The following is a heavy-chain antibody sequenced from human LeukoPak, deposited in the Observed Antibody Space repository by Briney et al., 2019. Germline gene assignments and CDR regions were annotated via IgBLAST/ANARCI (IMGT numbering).Heavy chain of an antibody. J-gene: IGHJ4*02. CDR2: ISGSGGST. CDR3: AKDPTGLWFGELTYYFDY. V-gene: IGHV3-23*01. Sequence: GGSLRLSCAASGSTFSSYAMSWVRQAPGKGLEWVSAISGSGGSTYYADSVKGRFTISRDNSKNTLYLQMNSLRAEDTAVYYCAKDPTGLWFGELTYYFDYRGQGTLVTVSS. D-gene: IGHD3-10*01. CDR1: GSTFSSYA.